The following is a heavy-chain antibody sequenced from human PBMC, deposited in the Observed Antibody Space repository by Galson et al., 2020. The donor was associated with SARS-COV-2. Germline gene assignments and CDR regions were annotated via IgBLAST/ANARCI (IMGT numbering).Heavy chain of an antibody. J-gene: IGHJ6*03. CDR3: TTDDNIVGAGLSYYMDV. Sequence: GGSLRLSCAASGFTFSNAWMSWVRQAPGKGLEWVGRIKSKTDGGTTDYAAPVKGRFTISRDDSKNTLYLQMNSLKTEDTAVYYCTTDDNIVGAGLSYYMDVWGKGTTVTVSS. CDR1: GFTFSNAW. V-gene: IGHV3-15*01. D-gene: IGHD1-26*01. CDR2: IKSKTDGGTT.